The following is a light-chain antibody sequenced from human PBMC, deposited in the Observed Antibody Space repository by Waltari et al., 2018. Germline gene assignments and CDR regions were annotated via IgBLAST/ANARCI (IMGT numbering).Light chain of an antibody. Sequence: DIQMTQSPSTLSASVGDRVTITCRASQSISNWLAWYQQKPGKAPKFLIYKTSNLESGVPSRFSGSGSGTEFTLTISSLQPDDFATYYCQQYNVYSLTFGGGTKVEIE. CDR2: KTS. CDR3: QQYNVYSLT. V-gene: IGKV1-5*03. CDR1: QSISNW. J-gene: IGKJ4*01.